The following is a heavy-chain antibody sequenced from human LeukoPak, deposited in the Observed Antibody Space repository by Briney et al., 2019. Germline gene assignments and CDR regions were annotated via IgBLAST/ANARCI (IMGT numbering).Heavy chain of an antibody. CDR3: ARDSVWFDV. J-gene: IGHJ3*01. D-gene: IGHD2-8*01. V-gene: IGHV4-30-2*01. Sequence: SETLSLTCTVSGGSISSGGYYWSWIRQPPGKGLEWIGYIYHSGSTYYNPSLKSRVTISVDRSKNQFSLKLSSVTAADTAVYYCARDSVWFDVWGQGTMVTVSS. CDR2: IYHSGST. CDR1: GGSISSGGYY.